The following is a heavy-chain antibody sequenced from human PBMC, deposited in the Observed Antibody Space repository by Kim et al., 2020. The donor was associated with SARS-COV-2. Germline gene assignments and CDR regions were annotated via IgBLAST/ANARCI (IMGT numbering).Heavy chain of an antibody. V-gene: IGHV1-69*04. J-gene: IGHJ4*02. Sequence: ANYAQKFQGRVTITADKSTSTAYMELSSLRSEDTAVYYCARDFRGIFDYWGQGTLVTVSS. CDR3: ARDFRGIFDY. CDR2: A.